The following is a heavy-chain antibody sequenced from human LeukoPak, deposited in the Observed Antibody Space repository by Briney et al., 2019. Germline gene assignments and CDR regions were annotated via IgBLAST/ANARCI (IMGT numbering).Heavy chain of an antibody. Sequence: PSETLSFTCTVSGGSISSGGYYWSWIRQHPGKGLEWIGYIYYSGSTYYNPSLKSRVTISVDTSKNQFSLKLSSVTAADTAVYYCARGRYCSSTSCYGLNDYWGQGTLVTVSS. CDR2: IYYSGST. V-gene: IGHV4-31*03. CDR1: GGSISSGGYY. J-gene: IGHJ4*02. CDR3: ARGRYCSSTSCYGLNDY. D-gene: IGHD2-2*01.